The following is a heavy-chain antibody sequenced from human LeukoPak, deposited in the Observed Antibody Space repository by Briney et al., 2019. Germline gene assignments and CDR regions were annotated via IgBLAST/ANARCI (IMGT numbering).Heavy chain of an antibody. Sequence: PGGSLRLSCAASGFTFSSYGMHWVRQALGKGLEWVAVISYDGSNKYYADSVKGRFTISRDNSKNTLYLQMNSLRAEDTAVYYCARVVPRYLQDSPPGYWGQGTLVTVSS. CDR3: ARVVPRYLQDSPPGY. CDR1: GFTFSSYG. D-gene: IGHD2-15*01. J-gene: IGHJ4*02. CDR2: ISYDGSNK. V-gene: IGHV3-30*03.